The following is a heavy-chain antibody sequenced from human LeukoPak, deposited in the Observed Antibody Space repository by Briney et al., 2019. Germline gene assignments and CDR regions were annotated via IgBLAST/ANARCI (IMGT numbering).Heavy chain of an antibody. J-gene: IGHJ4*02. V-gene: IGHV4-59*01. CDR1: GGSISSYY. Sequence: SETLSLTCTVSGGSISSYYWSWIRQPPGKGLEWIGYIYYSGSTNYNPSLKSRVTISVDTSKNQFSLKLSSVTAADTAVYYCAASPYYRSGSYYEAPFDYWGQGTLLTVYS. CDR2: IYYSGST. CDR3: AASPYYRSGSYYEAPFDY. D-gene: IGHD3-10*01.